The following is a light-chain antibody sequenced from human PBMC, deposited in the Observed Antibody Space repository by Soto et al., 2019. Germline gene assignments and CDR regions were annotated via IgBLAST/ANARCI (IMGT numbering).Light chain of an antibody. CDR2: GAS. J-gene: IGKJ1*01. V-gene: IGKV3-15*01. CDR1: QSVSSN. CDR3: QQYNNWPPRAWT. Sequence: EIVMTQSPATLSVSPGERATLSCRASQSVSSNLAWYQQKPGQAPRLLIYGASTRATGIPARFSGSGSGTEFTLTISSLQSEDFAVYYCQQYNNWPPRAWTFGQETKVEIK.